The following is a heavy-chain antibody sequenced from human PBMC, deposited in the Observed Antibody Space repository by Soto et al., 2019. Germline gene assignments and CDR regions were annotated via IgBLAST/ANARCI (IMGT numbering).Heavy chain of an antibody. D-gene: IGHD5-12*01. CDR2: IIPIFGTA. V-gene: IGHV1-69*13. J-gene: IGHJ6*02. Sequence: GASVKVSCKASGGTFSSYAISWVRQAPGQGLEWMGGIIPIFGTANYAQKFQGRVTITADESTSTAYMELSSLRSEDTAVYYCARDNGEMATIIDYYYGMDVWGQGTTVTVSS. CDR3: ARDNGEMATIIDYYYGMDV. CDR1: GGTFSSYA.